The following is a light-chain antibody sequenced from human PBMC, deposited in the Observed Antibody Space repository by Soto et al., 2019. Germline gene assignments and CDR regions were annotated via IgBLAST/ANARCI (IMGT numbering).Light chain of an antibody. J-gene: IGKJ3*01. CDR1: PGISSY. V-gene: IGKV1-27*01. CDR3: DLT. CDR2: SAS. Sequence: DIQLTQSPSSLSASVGARVTSTCRVSPGISSYLNWYRQKPGKVPKLLIYSASTLQSGVPSRFSGSGSGTYVTLTISNLQPEDVATCYADLTFGPGTKVDIK.